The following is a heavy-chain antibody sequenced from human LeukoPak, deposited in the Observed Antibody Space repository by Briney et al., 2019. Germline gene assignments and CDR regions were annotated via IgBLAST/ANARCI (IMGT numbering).Heavy chain of an antibody. V-gene: IGHV3-23*01. D-gene: IGHD6-19*01. CDR2: ISGGGSSI. Sequence: PGGSLRLSCAASGLTFSSHWMHWVRQAPGKGLEWVSAISGGGSSIYYADSVKGRFTISRDNSKSTLYLQVNSLRAEDTAVYYCAKDRYNSGWGFEYWGQGTLVTVSS. CDR1: GLTFSSHW. CDR3: AKDRYNSGWGFEY. J-gene: IGHJ4*02.